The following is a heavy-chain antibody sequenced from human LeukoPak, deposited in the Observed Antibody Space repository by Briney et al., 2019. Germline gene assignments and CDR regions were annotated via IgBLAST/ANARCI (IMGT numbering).Heavy chain of an antibody. D-gene: IGHD4-4*01. CDR1: GYTFTSYY. CDR3: ARDSGGNSIGDY. Sequence: ASVKVSCKASGYTFTSYYMHWVRQAPGQGLEWMGIINPSGGSTSYAQKFQGRATMTGDTSTSTVYMELSSLRSEDTAVYYCARDSGGNSIGDYWGQGTLVTVSS. J-gene: IGHJ4*02. CDR2: INPSGGST. V-gene: IGHV1-46*01.